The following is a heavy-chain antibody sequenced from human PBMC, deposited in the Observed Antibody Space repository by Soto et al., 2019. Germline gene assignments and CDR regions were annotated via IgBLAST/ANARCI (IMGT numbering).Heavy chain of an antibody. CDR1: GGTFSSYA. D-gene: IGHD3-9*01. CDR3: ASGEGGYDIVTGYYTPFDY. V-gene: IGHV1-69*13. J-gene: IGHJ4*01. CDR2: IIPIFGTA. Sequence: SVKVSCKASGGTFSSYAISWVRQAPGQGLEWMGGIIPIFGTANFAQKFQGRGPITAGEFTSTAYMEPSSLRSEGTAGYYCASGEGGYDIVTGYYTPFDYWGHGTLVTVSS.